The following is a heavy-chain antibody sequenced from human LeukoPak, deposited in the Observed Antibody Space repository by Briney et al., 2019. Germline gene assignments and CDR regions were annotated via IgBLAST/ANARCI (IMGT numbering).Heavy chain of an antibody. Sequence: GGSLRLSCAASGFTVSNNYMSWVRQAPGKGLEWVSVIYSGDNTYYVESVKGRFTISRDNSKNTLFLQMNRLRAEDTAVYYCARDEDHCTNGVCYPDYWGQGTLVTVSS. CDR3: ARDEDHCTNGVCYPDY. D-gene: IGHD2-8*01. CDR2: IYSGDNT. J-gene: IGHJ4*02. CDR1: GFTVSNNY. V-gene: IGHV3-66*02.